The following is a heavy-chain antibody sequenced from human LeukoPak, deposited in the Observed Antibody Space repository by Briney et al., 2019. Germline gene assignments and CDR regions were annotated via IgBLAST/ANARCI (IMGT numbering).Heavy chain of an antibody. Sequence: ASETLSLTCAVYGGSFSVYYWSWLRQPPGKGLEGLGEINHSGSTNYNPSLKSRVTISVDTSKNQFSLKLSSVTAADTAVYYCASGVTAMVTYFDYWGQGTLVTVSS. J-gene: IGHJ4*02. V-gene: IGHV4-34*01. CDR3: ASGVTAMVTYFDY. CDR1: GGSFSVYY. D-gene: IGHD5-18*01. CDR2: INHSGST.